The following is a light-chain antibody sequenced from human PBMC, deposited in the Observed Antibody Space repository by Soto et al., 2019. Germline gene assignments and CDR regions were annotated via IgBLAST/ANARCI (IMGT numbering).Light chain of an antibody. CDR2: QNN. Sequence: QSVLTQPPSVSAAPGQKVTISCSGTYSNIGSNYVSWYQQLPGTAPKLLIYQNNKRPSEIPDRFSGSRSGASATLGITGLQTGDEADYYCGTWDSSLRPGGVVFGGGTKVTVL. CDR3: GTWDSSLRPGGVV. CDR1: YSNIGSNY. V-gene: IGLV1-51*02. J-gene: IGLJ2*01.